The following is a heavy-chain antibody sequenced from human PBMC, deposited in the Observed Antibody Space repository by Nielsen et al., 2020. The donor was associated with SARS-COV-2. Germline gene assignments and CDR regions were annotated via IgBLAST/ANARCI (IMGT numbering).Heavy chain of an antibody. CDR1: GFTFDDYA. D-gene: IGHD6-19*01. CDR3: AKAYSSGWYCFDY. V-gene: IGHV3-9*01. CDR2: ISWNSGSI. Sequence: SLKISCAASGFTFDDYAMHWVRQAPGKGLEWVSGISWNSGSIGYADSVKGRFTISRDNAKNSLYLQMNSLRAEDTALYYCAKAYSSGWYCFDYWGQGTLVTVS. J-gene: IGHJ4*02.